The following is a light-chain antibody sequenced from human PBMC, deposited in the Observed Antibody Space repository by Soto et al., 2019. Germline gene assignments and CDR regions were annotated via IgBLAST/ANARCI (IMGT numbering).Light chain of an antibody. CDR2: DNY. V-gene: IGLV1-51*01. J-gene: IGLJ2*01. CDR1: ISNIGNNY. CDR3: ATWDSSLSAAV. Sequence: QSVLTQPPSVSAAPGQTVTLSCSGSISNIGNNYVSWFQQFPGTGPKLLIYDNYKRPSGILDRFSGSKSGTSATLGITGLQVGDEADYYCATWDSSLSAAVFGGGTKVTVL.